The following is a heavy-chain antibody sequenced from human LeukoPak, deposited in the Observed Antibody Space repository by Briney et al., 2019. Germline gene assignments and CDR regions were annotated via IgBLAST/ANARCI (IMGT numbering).Heavy chain of an antibody. Sequence: ASVKVSRKASGYTFTSYAMNWVRQAPGQGLEWMGWINTNTGNPTYAQGFTGRFVFSLDTSVSTAYLQISSLKAEDTAVYYCASRVYGGNSDRVAFDIWGQGTMVTVSS. CDR2: INTNTGNP. CDR1: GYTFTSYA. V-gene: IGHV7-4-1*02. CDR3: ASRVYGGNSDRVAFDI. J-gene: IGHJ3*02. D-gene: IGHD4-23*01.